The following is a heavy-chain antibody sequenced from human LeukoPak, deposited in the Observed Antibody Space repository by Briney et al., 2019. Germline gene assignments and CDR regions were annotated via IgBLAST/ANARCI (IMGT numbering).Heavy chain of an antibody. Sequence: GGSMRLSCAASGFTFSSYAMHWVRQAPGKGLEYVSAISSNGGSTYYANSVKSRFTISRDNSKNTLYLQMGSLRAEDMAVYYCARGPLYYYYYMDVWGKGTTVTVSS. V-gene: IGHV3-64*01. J-gene: IGHJ6*03. CDR3: ARGPLYYYYYMDV. CDR1: GFTFSSYA. CDR2: ISSNGGST.